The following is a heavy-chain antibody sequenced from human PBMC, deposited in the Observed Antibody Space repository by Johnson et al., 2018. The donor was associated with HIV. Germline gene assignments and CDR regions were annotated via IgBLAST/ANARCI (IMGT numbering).Heavy chain of an antibody. D-gene: IGHD3-10*01. CDR2: ISWNSGSI. J-gene: IGHJ3*02. V-gene: IGHV3-9*01. Sequence: VQLVESGGGVVQPGRSLRLSCAASGFSFSSYGMHWVRQVPGKGLEWVSGISWNSGSIGYAGFVMGRFTISRDNAKNALYVQMNSLRPEDTALYYCAKDILPFYFGSWSFRDACDIWGQGTMVTVSS. CDR1: GFSFSSYG. CDR3: AKDILPFYFGSWSFRDACDI.